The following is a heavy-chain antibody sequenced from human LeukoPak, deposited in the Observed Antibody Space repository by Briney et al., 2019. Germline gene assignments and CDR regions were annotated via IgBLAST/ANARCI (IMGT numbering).Heavy chain of an antibody. CDR1: GFTFSTYA. Sequence: GGSLRLSCAASGFTFSTYAMSWVRQAPGKGLEWVSGISNSGGSTCYADSVKGRFTISRDNSKNMLYLQVNSLRAEDTAVYYCAKGSGNYLKHFDYWGQGTLVTVSS. J-gene: IGHJ4*02. CDR2: ISNSGGST. D-gene: IGHD1-26*01. CDR3: AKGSGNYLKHFDY. V-gene: IGHV3-23*01.